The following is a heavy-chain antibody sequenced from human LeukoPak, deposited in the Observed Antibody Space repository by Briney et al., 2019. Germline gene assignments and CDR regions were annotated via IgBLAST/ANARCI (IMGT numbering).Heavy chain of an antibody. CDR3: AKGLTGEDAYYYYGMDV. D-gene: IGHD7-27*01. CDR1: GFTFSSYW. Sequence: GGSLRLSCAASGFTFSSYWMSWVRQAPGKGLEWVANIKQDGSEKYYVDSVKGRFTISRDNSKNTLCLQMNSLRAEDTAVYYCAKGLTGEDAYYYYGMDVWGQGTTVTVSS. V-gene: IGHV3-7*01. J-gene: IGHJ6*02. CDR2: IKQDGSEK.